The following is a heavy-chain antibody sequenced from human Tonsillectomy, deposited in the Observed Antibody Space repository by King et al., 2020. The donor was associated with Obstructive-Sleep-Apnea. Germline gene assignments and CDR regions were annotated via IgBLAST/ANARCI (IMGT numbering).Heavy chain of an antibody. V-gene: IGHV4-30-2*01. CDR1: GGSISSGGYS. D-gene: IGHD5-24*01. J-gene: IGHJ4*02. CDR3: ARGGRDGYKILDY. Sequence: QLQESGSGLVKPSQTLSLTCAVSGGSISSGGYSWSWIRQPPGKGLEWIGYIYHSGSTYYNPSLKSRVTISVDRSKNQFSLKLSSVTAADTAVYYCARGGRDGYKILDYWGQGTLVTVSS. CDR2: IYHSGST.